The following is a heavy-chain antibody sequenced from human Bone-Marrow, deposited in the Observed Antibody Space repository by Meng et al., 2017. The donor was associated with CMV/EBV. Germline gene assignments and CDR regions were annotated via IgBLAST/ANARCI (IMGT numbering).Heavy chain of an antibody. J-gene: IGHJ4*02. Sequence: GESLKISCAASGFTFSSCSMNWVRQAPGKGLEWVSGINWIGGNTHYADSVKGRFTISRDNAKNSLYLQMNSLRAGDTALYYCARATLPHYYDSSGYYVAFDYWGQGTLVTVSS. V-gene: IGHV3-20*04. CDR2: INWIGGNT. CDR3: ARATLPHYYDSSGYYVAFDY. D-gene: IGHD3-22*01. CDR1: GFTFSSCS.